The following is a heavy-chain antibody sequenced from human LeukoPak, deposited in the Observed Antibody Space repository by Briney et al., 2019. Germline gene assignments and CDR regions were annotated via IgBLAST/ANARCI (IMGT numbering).Heavy chain of an antibody. J-gene: IGHJ6*02. CDR3: ARFPTDYDFWSGYYIHYYYGMDV. D-gene: IGHD3-3*01. V-gene: IGHV1-2*02. CDR1: GYTFTVYY. CDR2: INPNSGGT. Sequence: ASVRVSSKASGYTFTVYYMHWVRQAPGQGLGWMGWINPNSGGTNYAQKFQGRVTMTRDTSISTAYMELSRLRSDDTAVYYCARFPTDYDFWSGYYIHYYYGMDVWGQGTTVTVSS.